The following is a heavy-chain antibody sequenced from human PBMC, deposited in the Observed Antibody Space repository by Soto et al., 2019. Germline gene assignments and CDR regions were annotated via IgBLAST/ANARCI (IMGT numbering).Heavy chain of an antibody. CDR1: GFTFSDYY. CDR2: ISSSSSYT. J-gene: IGHJ6*02. Sequence: GGSLRLSCAASGFTFSDYYMSWIRQAPGKGLEWVSYISSSSSYTNYADSVKGRFTISRDNAKDSLYLQMNSQRAEDTAVYYCARDQGYYDILTGYQPHYGMDVWGQGTTVTVSS. V-gene: IGHV3-11*06. D-gene: IGHD3-9*01. CDR3: ARDQGYYDILTGYQPHYGMDV.